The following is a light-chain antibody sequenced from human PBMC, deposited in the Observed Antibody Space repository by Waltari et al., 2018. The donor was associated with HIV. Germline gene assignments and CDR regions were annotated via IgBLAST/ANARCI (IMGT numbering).Light chain of an antibody. CDR3: GTWDSSVSAGV. CDR1: NSNIGNNY. V-gene: IGLV1-51*02. CDR2: ENN. J-gene: IGLJ2*01. Sequence: QSVLTQPPSMSAAPGQQVTISCSGSNSNIGNNYVSWYQQSPGTAPKLLIFENNKRPAWIPDRFSGSKFGTSATLGITGLKTGDEADYYCGTWDSSVSAGVFGGGTKLTVV.